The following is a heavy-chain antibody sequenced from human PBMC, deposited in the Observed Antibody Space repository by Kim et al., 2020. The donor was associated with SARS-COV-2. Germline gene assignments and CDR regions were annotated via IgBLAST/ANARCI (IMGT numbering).Heavy chain of an antibody. CDR2: IYYSGST. V-gene: IGHV4-59*13. CDR1: GGSISSYY. J-gene: IGHJ3*02. CDR3: ARYKARSDAFDI. D-gene: IGHD1-20*01. Sequence: SETLSLTCTVSGGSISSYYWSWIRQPPGKGLEWIGYIYYSGSTNYNPSLKSRVTISVDTSKNQFSLKLSSVTAADTAVYYCARYKARSDAFDIWGQGTMVTVSS.